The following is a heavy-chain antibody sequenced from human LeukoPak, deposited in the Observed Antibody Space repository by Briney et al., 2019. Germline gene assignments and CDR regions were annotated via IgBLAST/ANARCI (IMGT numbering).Heavy chain of an antibody. CDR3: TLALSFGSNWFDP. D-gene: IGHD3-3*02. V-gene: IGHV1-18*01. Sequence: GASVKVSCKASGYTFTSYGISWVRQAPGQGLEWMGWISVYNGNTNYSQKVQGRVTMTTDTSTSTAYMELRSLRSEDTAVYYCTLALSFGSNWFDPWGQGTLVTVSS. J-gene: IGHJ5*02. CDR1: GYTFTSYG. CDR2: ISVYNGNT.